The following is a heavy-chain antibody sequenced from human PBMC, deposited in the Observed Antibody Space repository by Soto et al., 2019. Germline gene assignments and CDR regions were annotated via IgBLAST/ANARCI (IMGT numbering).Heavy chain of an antibody. J-gene: IGHJ5*02. V-gene: IGHV4-59*01. Sequence: QVQLQESGPGLVKPSETLSLTCTVSGGSISSYYWSWIRQPPGKGLEWMGYIYYSGSTNYNPSLKSRVTRSVDTSKNQSALKLSSVNAADTAVYYCARPHGGSSVWDNWFDPWGQGTLVTVSA. CDR3: ARPHGGSSVWDNWFDP. CDR1: GGSISSYY. CDR2: IYYSGST. D-gene: IGHD6-25*01.